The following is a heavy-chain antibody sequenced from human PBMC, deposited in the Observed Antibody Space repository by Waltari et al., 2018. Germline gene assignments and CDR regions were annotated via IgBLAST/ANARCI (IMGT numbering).Heavy chain of an antibody. V-gene: IGHV3-23*04. Sequence: VQLVESGGGLVQPGGSLRLSCAASGFPLNNYAMRWVRQAPGKGLEWVSTIGSGGTTYYADSVKGRFTISRDNSRNTLYLQMNSLRAEDTAVYYCAKGGVTGSHYFEYWGQGTLVAVSS. J-gene: IGHJ4*02. CDR3: AKGGVTGSHYFEY. CDR2: IGSGGTT. CDR1: GFPLNNYA. D-gene: IGHD1-20*01.